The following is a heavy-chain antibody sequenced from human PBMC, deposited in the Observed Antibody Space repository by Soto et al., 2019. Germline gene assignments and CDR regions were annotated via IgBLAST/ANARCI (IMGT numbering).Heavy chain of an antibody. J-gene: IGHJ6*02. Sequence: ASVKVSCKASGYTFTSYAMNWVRQAPGQGLEWMGWINTNTGNPTYAQGFTGRFVFSLDTSVSTAYLQICSLKAEDTAVYYCARGYSSSRYHNYYYYFCGIDVWGQ. CDR2: INTNTGNP. V-gene: IGHV7-4-1*01. CDR1: GYTFTSYA. CDR3: ARGYSSSRYHNYYYYFCGIDV. D-gene: IGHD6-13*01.